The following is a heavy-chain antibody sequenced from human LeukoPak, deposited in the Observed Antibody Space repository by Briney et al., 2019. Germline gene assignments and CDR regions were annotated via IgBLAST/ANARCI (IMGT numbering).Heavy chain of an antibody. J-gene: IGHJ6*02. D-gene: IGHD3-16*01. CDR3: ARGQGGYYYYYGMDV. CDR1: GGSFSGYY. CDR2: INHSGST. V-gene: IGHV4-34*01. Sequence: PSETLSLTCAVYGGSFSGYYWSWIRQPPVKGLEWIGEINHSGSTNYNPSLKSRVTISVDTSKNQFSLKLSSVTAADTAVYYCARGQGGYYYYYGMDVWGQGTTVTVSS.